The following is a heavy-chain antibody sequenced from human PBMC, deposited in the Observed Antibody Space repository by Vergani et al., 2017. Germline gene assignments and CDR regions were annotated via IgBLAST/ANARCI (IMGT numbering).Heavy chain of an antibody. CDR1: GYTFPNYG. CDR2: VNTGNGKA. J-gene: IGHJ4*02. D-gene: IGHD6-13*01. Sequence: QVQLVQSGAEVKKPGASVKVSCKASGYTFPNYGMHWVRQAPGQRPEWMGWVNTGNGKADFSQKFQGRVTITTDTSETTAYMELSSLRSEDTAVYYCASPQQPHPTGFDYWGQGTLVTVSS. CDR3: ASPQQPHPTGFDY. V-gene: IGHV1-3*04.